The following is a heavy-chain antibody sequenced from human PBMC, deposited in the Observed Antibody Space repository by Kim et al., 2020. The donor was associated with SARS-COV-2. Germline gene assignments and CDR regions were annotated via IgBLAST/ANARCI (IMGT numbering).Heavy chain of an antibody. D-gene: IGHD2-2*01. Sequence: KGRFTISRDNAKNSLYLQMNSLRAEDTAVYYCARDGFGCSSTSCYSYFDYWGQGTLVTVSS. V-gene: IGHV3-48*03. J-gene: IGHJ4*02. CDR3: ARDGFGCSSTSCYSYFDY.